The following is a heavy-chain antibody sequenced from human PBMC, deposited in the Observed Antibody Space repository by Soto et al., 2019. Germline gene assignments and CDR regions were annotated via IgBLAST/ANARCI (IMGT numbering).Heavy chain of an antibody. CDR1: GYTFANYP. Sequence: QVHLVQSGAEVKKPGASVKLSCKASGYTFANYPIHWVRQAPGQRLEWMGWINVGSGDTKYSQNLQGRVTITRDTYASTAYVELTTLRSEDTAVYCCARLAAWSFDFWGQGTLVSV. V-gene: IGHV1-3*01. CDR2: INVGSGDT. D-gene: IGHD2-15*01. J-gene: IGHJ4*02. CDR3: ARLAAWSFDF.